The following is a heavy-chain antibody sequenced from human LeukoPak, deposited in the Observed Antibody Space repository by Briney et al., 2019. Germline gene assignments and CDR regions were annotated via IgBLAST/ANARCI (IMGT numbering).Heavy chain of an antibody. D-gene: IGHD4-23*01. J-gene: IGHJ3*02. V-gene: IGHV3-23*01. CDR3: AKEYYGGNSDAFDI. CDR2: ISGSSDST. Sequence: PGGSLRLSCAASGFTFSSYAMSWVRQAPGKGLEWVSGISGSSDSTYYADSAKGRFTISRDNSKNTLYLQMNSLRAEDTALYYCAKEYYGGNSDAFDIWGQGTMVTVSS. CDR1: GFTFSSYA.